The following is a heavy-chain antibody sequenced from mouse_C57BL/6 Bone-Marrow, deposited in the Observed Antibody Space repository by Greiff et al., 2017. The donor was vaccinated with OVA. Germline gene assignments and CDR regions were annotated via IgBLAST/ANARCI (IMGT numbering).Heavy chain of an antibody. CDR1: GFNIKDDY. CDR2: IDPENGDT. V-gene: IGHV14-4*01. D-gene: IGHD1-1*01. Sequence: EVQLQQSGAELVRPGASVKLSCTASGFNIKDDYMHWVKQRPEQGLEWIGWIDPENGDTEYASKFQGKATITADTSSNTAYLQLSSLTSEDTAVYDCGGHYYGSSWYFDVWGTGTTVTVSS. CDR3: GGHYYGSSWYFDV. J-gene: IGHJ1*03.